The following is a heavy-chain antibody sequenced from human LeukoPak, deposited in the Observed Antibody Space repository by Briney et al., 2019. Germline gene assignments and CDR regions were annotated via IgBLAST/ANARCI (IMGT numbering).Heavy chain of an antibody. J-gene: IGHJ4*02. Sequence: GGSLRLSCAASGFTFSTYSMNWVRQAPGKGLEWVSYISGSSSTIYYADSVKGRFTISRDNAKNSLYLQMNSLGAEDTAVYYCARDLNSHYHILTGFPGGLDYWGQGTLVTVSS. CDR1: GFTFSTYS. CDR3: ARDLNSHYHILTGFPGGLDY. V-gene: IGHV3-48*04. CDR2: ISGSSSTI. D-gene: IGHD3-9*01.